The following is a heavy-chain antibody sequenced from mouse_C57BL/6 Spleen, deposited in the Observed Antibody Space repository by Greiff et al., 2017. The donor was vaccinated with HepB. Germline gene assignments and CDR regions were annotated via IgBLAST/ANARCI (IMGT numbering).Heavy chain of an antibody. J-gene: IGHJ1*03. CDR3: ARGSPTAQATHWYFDV. Sequence: EVKLMESGGGLVQPGGSLKLSCAASGFTFSDYYMYWVRQTPEKRLEWVAYISNGGGSTYYPDTVKGRFTISRDNAKNTLYLQMSRLKSGDTAMYYWARGSPTAQATHWYFDVWGTGTTVTVSS. V-gene: IGHV5-12*01. CDR1: GFTFSDYY. D-gene: IGHD3-2*02. CDR2: ISNGGGST.